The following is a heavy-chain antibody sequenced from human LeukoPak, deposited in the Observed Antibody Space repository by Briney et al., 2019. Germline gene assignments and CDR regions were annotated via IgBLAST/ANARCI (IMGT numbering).Heavy chain of an antibody. J-gene: IGHJ4*02. Sequence: SDTLSLPCTVSGGSLSSYYWSWIRQPAGKGLEWIGRIYTSGSTNYNPSLKSRVTISVDTSKNQFSLKLSSVTAADTAVYYCARGTRMVRGVRFDYWGQGTLVTVSS. CDR1: GGSLSSYY. D-gene: IGHD3-10*01. CDR3: ARGTRMVRGVRFDY. V-gene: IGHV4-4*07. CDR2: IYTSGST.